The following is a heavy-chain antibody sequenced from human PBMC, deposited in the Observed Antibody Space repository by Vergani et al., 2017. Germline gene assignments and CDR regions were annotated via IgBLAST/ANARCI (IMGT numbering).Heavy chain of an antibody. D-gene: IGHD3-3*01. CDR1: GYSFTSYW. CDR2: IYPGDSDT. J-gene: IGHJ3*02. Sequence: EVQLVQSGAEVKKPGESLKISCKGSGYSFTSYWIGWVRQMPGKGREWMGIIYPGDSDTRYSQTFQGQVTISADKSLSTAYLQWSILKASDTAMYYCARTSAYDFWSGYYIDAFDIWGQGTMVTVSS. CDR3: ARTSAYDFWSGYYIDAFDI. V-gene: IGHV5-51*01.